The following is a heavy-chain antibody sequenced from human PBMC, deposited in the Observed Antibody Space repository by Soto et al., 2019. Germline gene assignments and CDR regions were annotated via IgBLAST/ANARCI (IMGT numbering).Heavy chain of an antibody. V-gene: IGHV1-8*01. D-gene: IGHD2-15*01. CDR3: ARDLGYCSGGSCYNWFDP. CDR2: MNPNSGNT. Sequence: QVQLVQSGAEVKKPGASVKVSCKASGYTFTSYDINWVRQATGQGLEWMGWMNPNSGNTGYAQKFQGRVTMTRNTSISTAYMELGSLRSEDTAVYYCARDLGYCSGGSCYNWFDPWGQGTLVTVSS. J-gene: IGHJ5*02. CDR1: GYTFTSYD.